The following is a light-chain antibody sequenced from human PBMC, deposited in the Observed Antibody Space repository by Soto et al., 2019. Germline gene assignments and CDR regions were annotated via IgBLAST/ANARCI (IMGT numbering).Light chain of an antibody. V-gene: IGLV2-14*01. CDR3: NSYSGGSTLSL. J-gene: IGLJ2*01. Sequence: QYALTQPAYVSGSPGQSITISCTGNSTDVGGYNYVSWYQQHPGKAPKLLISDVSNRPSGVSFRFSGSKSGNTASLTISVFQAEDFVDCYGNSYSGGSTLSLFG. CDR2: DVS. CDR1: STDVGGYNY.